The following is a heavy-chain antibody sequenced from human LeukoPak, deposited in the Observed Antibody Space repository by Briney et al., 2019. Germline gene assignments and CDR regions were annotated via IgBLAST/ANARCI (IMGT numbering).Heavy chain of an antibody. CDR3: AKGPRFWSGYYTPEYYFDY. J-gene: IGHJ4*02. D-gene: IGHD3-3*01. V-gene: IGHV3-33*06. Sequence: PGRSLRLSCAASGFTFSSYGMHWVRQAPGKGLEWVAVIWYDGSNKCYADSVKGRFTISRDNSKNTLYLQMNSLRAEDTAVYYFAKGPRFWSGYYTPEYYFDYWGQGTLVTVSS. CDR1: GFTFSSYG. CDR2: IWYDGSNK.